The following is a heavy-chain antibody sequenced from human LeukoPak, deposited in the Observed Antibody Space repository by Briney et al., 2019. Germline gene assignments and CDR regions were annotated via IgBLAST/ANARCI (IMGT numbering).Heavy chain of an antibody. CDR3: ARSPYSSSPGFDY. CDR2: IYYSGST. Sequence: PSETLSLTCTVSGGSISSYYWSWIRQPPGKGLEWIGYIYYSGSTNYNPSLKSRVTISVDTSKNQFSLKLSSVTAADTAVYYCARSPYSSSPGFDYWGQGTLVTASS. V-gene: IGHV4-59*01. J-gene: IGHJ4*02. CDR1: GGSISSYY. D-gene: IGHD6-13*01.